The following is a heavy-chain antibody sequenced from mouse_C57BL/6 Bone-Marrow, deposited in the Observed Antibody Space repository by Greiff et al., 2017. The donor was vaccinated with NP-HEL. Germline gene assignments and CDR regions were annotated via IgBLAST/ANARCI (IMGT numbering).Heavy chain of an antibody. CDR3: ARGGYYGSSYVRYYFDY. Sequence: VQLQQSGAELARPGASVKMSCKASGYTFTSYTMHWVNQRPGQGLEWIGYINPSSGYTKYNQKFKDKATLTADKSSSTAYMQLSSLTSEDSAVYYCARGGYYGSSYVRYYFDYWGQGTTLTVSS. V-gene: IGHV1-4*01. D-gene: IGHD1-1*01. J-gene: IGHJ2*01. CDR1: GYTFTSYT. CDR2: INPSSGYT.